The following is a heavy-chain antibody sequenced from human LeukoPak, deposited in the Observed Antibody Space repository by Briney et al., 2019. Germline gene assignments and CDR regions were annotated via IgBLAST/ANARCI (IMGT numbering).Heavy chain of an antibody. D-gene: IGHD1-14*01. Sequence: SETLSLTCTVSGGSIDRYYWSWIRQPAGKGLEWIGRVYSSGSTDYNPSLKSRVTISVDTSKNQFSLKLSSVTAADTAVYYCARGRTYNPLWGQGTLVTVSS. V-gene: IGHV4-4*07. CDR3: ARGRTYNPL. CDR1: GGSIDRYY. CDR2: VYSSGST. J-gene: IGHJ4*02.